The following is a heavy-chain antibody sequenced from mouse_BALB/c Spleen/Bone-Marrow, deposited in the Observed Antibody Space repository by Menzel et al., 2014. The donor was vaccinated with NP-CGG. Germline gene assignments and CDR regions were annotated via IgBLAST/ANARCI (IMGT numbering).Heavy chain of an antibody. D-gene: IGHD2-14*01. V-gene: IGHV14-3*02. Sequence: DVQLQESGAELVKPGASVKLSCTASGFNIKDTYMHWVKQRPEQGLEWIAGIDPANGNTKYDPKFQGKATITADTSSNTVYLQLSSLTSEDTAVYYCAYYRYDEGGFAFWGQRTLVTVSA. CDR1: GFNIKDTY. CDR3: AYYRYDEGGFAF. CDR2: IDPANGNT. J-gene: IGHJ3*01.